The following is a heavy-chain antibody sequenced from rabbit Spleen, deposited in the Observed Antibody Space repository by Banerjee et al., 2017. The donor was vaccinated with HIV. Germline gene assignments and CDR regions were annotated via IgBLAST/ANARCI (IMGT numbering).Heavy chain of an antibody. CDR2: IYGGSSGST. D-gene: IGHD8-1*01. V-gene: IGHV1S40*01. CDR3: ARDSGTSFSSYGMDL. CDR1: GFSFSSGYY. J-gene: IGHJ6*01. Sequence: QQLVESGGGLVKPGASLTLTCTASGFSFSSGYYGCWVRQAPGKGLEWIACIYGGSSGSTYYASWAKGRFTISKTSSTTVTLQVTSLTAADTATYFCARDSGTSFSSYGMDLWGQGPWSPS.